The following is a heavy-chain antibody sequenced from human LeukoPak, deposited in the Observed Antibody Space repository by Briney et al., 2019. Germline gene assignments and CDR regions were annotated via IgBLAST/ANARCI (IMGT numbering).Heavy chain of an antibody. J-gene: IGHJ6*03. CDR2: IYYSGST. D-gene: IGHD3-22*01. CDR3: ARSPTSGYYFYYYYYYMDV. V-gene: IGHV4-59*11. Sequence: SETLSLTCTVSGGSISSHYWSWIRQPPGKGPEWIGYIYYSGSTNYNPSLKSRVTISVDTSKNQFSLKLSSVTAADTAVYYCARSPTSGYYFYYYYYYMDVWGKGTTVTVSS. CDR1: GGSISSHY.